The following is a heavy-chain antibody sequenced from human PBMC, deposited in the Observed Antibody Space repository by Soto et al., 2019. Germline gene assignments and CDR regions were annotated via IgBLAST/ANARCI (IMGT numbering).Heavy chain of an antibody. CDR1: GFIFSNAW. CDR3: ATDDWGSMDV. D-gene: IGHD7-27*01. V-gene: IGHV3-15*07. CDR2: INSNSAGGTT. J-gene: IGHJ6*02. Sequence: EVQLVESGGGLVKPGGSLRLSCAASGFIFSNAWINWVRQAPGKGLEWVGRINSNSAGGTTDYAAPVKGRFTISRDDSKNTLYLQMNSLNIEDTALYYCATDDWGSMDVWGQGTTVTVSS.